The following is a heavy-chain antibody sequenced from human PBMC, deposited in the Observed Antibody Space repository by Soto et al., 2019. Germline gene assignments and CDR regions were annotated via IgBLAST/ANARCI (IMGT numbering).Heavy chain of an antibody. CDR1: GYTFTSYG. J-gene: IGHJ4*02. CDR3: AGAQIHGDYFC. V-gene: IGHV1-18*01. D-gene: IGHD4-17*01. CDR2: ISAYNGNT. Sequence: QVQLVQSGAEVKKPGASVKVSCKASGYTFTSYGISWVRQAPGQGLEWMGWISAYNGNTKYAQKLQCXXTXTXXASTSSAYMELRSLRSDDTAVYYCAGAQIHGDYFCWGQGTLVTVSS.